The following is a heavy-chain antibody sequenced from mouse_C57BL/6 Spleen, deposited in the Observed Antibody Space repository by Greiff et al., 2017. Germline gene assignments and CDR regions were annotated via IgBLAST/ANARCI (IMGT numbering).Heavy chain of an antibody. Sequence: VQLVESGGGLVKPGGSLKLSCAASGFPFSDYGMHWVRQAPEKGLEWVAYISSGSSTIYYADTVKGRFTISRDNAKNTLFLQMTSLRAEDTAMYYCANTAQATAWFADWGQGTLVTVSA. J-gene: IGHJ3*01. CDR3: ANTAQATAWFAD. CDR1: GFPFSDYG. V-gene: IGHV5-17*01. CDR2: ISSGSSTI. D-gene: IGHD3-2*02.